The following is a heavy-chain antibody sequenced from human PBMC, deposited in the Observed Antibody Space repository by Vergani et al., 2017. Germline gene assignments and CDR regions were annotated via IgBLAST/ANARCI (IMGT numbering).Heavy chain of an antibody. V-gene: IGHV4-4*03. Sequence: QVQLQESGPGLVKPPGTLSLTCAVSGGSISSSNWWSWVRQPPGKGLEWIGEIYHSGSTNYNPSLKSRVTISVDKSKNQFSLKLSSVTAADTAVYYCARKYYYGSGSYCHGGWFDPWGQGTLVIVSS. D-gene: IGHD3-10*01. J-gene: IGHJ5*02. CDR2: IYHSGST. CDR3: ARKYYYGSGSYCHGGWFDP. CDR1: GGSISSSNW.